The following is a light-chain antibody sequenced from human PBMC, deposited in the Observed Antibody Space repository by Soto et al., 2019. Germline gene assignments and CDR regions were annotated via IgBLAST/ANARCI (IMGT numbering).Light chain of an antibody. CDR3: KQYYNLPLT. Sequence: DIQMNQSPSSLSASVVDRVTITCQASQDISNYLYWYQQKPGKAPKLLIYDASNLETGVPSRFSGSGSGTDFTFTISSLQPEDIATYYCKQYYNLPLTFGGGTKVEIK. J-gene: IGKJ4*01. CDR2: DAS. CDR1: QDISNY. V-gene: IGKV1-33*01.